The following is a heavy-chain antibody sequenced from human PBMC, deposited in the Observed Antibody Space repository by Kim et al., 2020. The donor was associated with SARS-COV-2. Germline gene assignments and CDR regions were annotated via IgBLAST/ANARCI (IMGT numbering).Heavy chain of an antibody. CDR3: ARDGGGYYGSGSYLDY. D-gene: IGHD3-10*01. Sequence: GGSLRLSCAASGFTFSSYGMHWVRQAPGKGLEWVAVISYDGSNKYYADSVKGRFTISRDNSKNTLYLQMNSLRAEDTAVYYCARDGGGYYGSGSYLDYWGQGTLVTVSS. J-gene: IGHJ4*02. CDR2: ISYDGSNK. CDR1: GFTFSSYG. V-gene: IGHV3-33*05.